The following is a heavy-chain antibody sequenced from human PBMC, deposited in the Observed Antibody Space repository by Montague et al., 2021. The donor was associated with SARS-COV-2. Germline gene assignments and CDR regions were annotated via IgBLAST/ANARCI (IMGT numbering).Heavy chain of an antibody. CDR3: ARQPLGYDFVYYYYGMDV. CDR1: GDSVSSNSAA. J-gene: IGHJ6*02. D-gene: IGHD5-12*01. CDR2: TYYRSKWYN. V-gene: IGHV6-1*01. Sequence: CAISGDSVSSNSAAWNWIRQFPSRGLEWLGRTYYRSKWYNDYAVSVKSRITINPDTSKNQFSLQLNSVTPEDTAVYYCARQPLGYDFVYYYYGMDVWGQGTTVTVSS.